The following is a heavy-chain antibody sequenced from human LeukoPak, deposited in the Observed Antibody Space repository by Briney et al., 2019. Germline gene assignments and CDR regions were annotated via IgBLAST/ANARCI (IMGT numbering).Heavy chain of an antibody. J-gene: IGHJ6*02. Sequence: GASVKVSCKASGGTFSSYAISWVRQAPGQGLEWMGGIIPIFGTANYAQKFQGRVTITADESTSTAYMELSSLRSEDTAVYYCARAYYQPYYYYGMDVWGQGTTVTVSS. CDR2: IIPIFGTA. V-gene: IGHV1-69*13. CDR1: GGTFSSYA. D-gene: IGHD3-16*01. CDR3: ARAYYQPYYYYGMDV.